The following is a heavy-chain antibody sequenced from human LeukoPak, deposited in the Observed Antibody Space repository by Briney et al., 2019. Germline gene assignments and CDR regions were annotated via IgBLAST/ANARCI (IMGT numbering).Heavy chain of an antibody. J-gene: IGHJ4*02. V-gene: IGHV3-30*14. Sequence: GGSLRLSCAASGFTFSSYAMHWVRQAPGKGLEWVAVISYDGSNKYYADSVKGRFTISRDNSKNTLYLQMNSLRAEDTAVYYCARDTRGFGETDWGQGTLVTVSS. CDR3: ARDTRGFGETD. CDR1: GFTFSSYA. D-gene: IGHD3-10*01. CDR2: ISYDGSNK.